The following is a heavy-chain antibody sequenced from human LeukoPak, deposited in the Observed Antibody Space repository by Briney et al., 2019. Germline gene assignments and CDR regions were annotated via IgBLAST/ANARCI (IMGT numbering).Heavy chain of an antibody. J-gene: IGHJ4*02. CDR3: ARGAVAERY. CDR2: IKQDGSER. V-gene: IGHV3-7*01. D-gene: IGHD6-19*01. CDR1: GFTFSSYA. Sequence: GGSLRLSCAASGFTFSSYAMSWVRQAPGKGLEWVANIKQDGSERYYVDSVKGRFTISRDNAKNSLYLQMNSLRAEDTAVYYCARGAVAERYWGQGTLVTVSS.